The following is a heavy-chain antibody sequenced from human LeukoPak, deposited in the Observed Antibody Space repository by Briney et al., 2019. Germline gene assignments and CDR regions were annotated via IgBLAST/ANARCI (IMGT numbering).Heavy chain of an antibody. CDR2: IYYSGNT. J-gene: IGHJ5*02. V-gene: IGHV4-39*07. CDR3: ARKHYHILTGYPKGRGWFDP. D-gene: IGHD3-9*01. Sequence: SETLSLTCTVSGGSISSSSSYWGWIRQPPGKGLEGIGSIYYSGNTYYNPSLKSRVTISVDTSKNQSSLKLSSVTAADTAVYYCARKHYHILTGYPKGRGWFDPWGQGTQVTVSS. CDR1: GGSISSSSSY.